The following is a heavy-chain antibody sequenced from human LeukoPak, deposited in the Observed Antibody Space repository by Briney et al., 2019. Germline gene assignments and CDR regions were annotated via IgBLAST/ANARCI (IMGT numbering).Heavy chain of an antibody. J-gene: IGHJ4*02. CDR3: ARIAVPGFFDY. CDR1: GFTFSSYS. Sequence: PGGSLRLSCAASGFTFSSYSMNWVRQAPGKGLEWVSSISSSSSYIYYADSVKGRFTISRDNAKSSLYLQMNSLRAEDTAVFYCARIAVPGFFDYWGQGTLVTVSS. D-gene: IGHD6-19*01. CDR2: ISSSSSYI. V-gene: IGHV3-21*01.